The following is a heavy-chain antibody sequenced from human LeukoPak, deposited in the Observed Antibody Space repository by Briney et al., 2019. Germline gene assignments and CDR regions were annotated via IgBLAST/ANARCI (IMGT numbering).Heavy chain of an antibody. J-gene: IGHJ3*02. CDR1: GYTFNSYS. V-gene: IGHV7-4-1*02. D-gene: IGHD3-22*01. CDR3: ARDYYDNSGGALDI. Sequence: ASPNVSCKASGYTFNSYSINWVRQAPGQGLEWMGWINTDTGNPTYAQGFTGRFVFSLDTSVSTAYLQISSLKADDTAFYYCARDYYDNSGGALDIWGQGTMVTVSS. CDR2: INTDTGNP.